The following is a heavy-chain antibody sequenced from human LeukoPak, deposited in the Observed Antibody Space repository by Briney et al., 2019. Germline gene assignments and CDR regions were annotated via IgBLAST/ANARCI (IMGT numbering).Heavy chain of an antibody. CDR3: ARSGLDSRYYFGMDV. V-gene: IGHV4-59*01. J-gene: IGHJ6*02. Sequence: SETLSLTCTVSGGSISSYYWSWIRQPPGGGLEWIGYIYYSGSTNYNPSLKRRVTISLDTSKSQFSLKLRSVTASDTAVYYCARSGLDSRYYFGMDVWGQGTTVTVSS. CDR2: IYYSGST. CDR1: GGSISSYY. D-gene: IGHD5-12*01.